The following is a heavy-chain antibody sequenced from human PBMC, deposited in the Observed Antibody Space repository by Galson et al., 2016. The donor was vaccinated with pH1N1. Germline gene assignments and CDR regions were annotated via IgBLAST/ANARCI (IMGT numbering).Heavy chain of an antibody. CDR2: RGEEGKKK. CDR3: ARDHEEGFLEWLFGY. Sequence: SGRLGCAASGCTVRREGGEGGGKEKGKGREGEGGRGEEGKKKEEGEGGTGRFTVSRDNSKNTLYLHMSSLRADDTAIYFCARDHEEGFLEWLFGYWGQGTLVTVSS. J-gene: IGHJ4*02. D-gene: IGHD3-3*01. V-gene: IGHV3-30*03. CDR1: GCTVRREG.